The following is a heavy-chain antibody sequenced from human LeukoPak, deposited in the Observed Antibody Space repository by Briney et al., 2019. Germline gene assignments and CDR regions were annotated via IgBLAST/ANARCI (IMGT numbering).Heavy chain of an antibody. CDR2: IRSKAYGGTT. CDR3: TGGYSGYHMAPDY. J-gene: IGHJ4*02. V-gene: IGHV3-49*04. CDR1: GFTFGDYA. D-gene: IGHD5-12*01. Sequence: PGGSLRLSCTASGFTFGDYAMSWVRQAPGKGLEWVTFIRSKAYGGTTEYATSVKGRFTISRDDSKSIAYLQMNSLKTEDTAVYYCTGGYSGYHMAPDYWGQGTLVTVSS.